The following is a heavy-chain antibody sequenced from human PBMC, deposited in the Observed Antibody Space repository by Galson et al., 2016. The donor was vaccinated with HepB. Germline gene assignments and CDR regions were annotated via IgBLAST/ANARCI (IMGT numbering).Heavy chain of an antibody. CDR3: VKAGRGTNRFFFDS. CDR1: GFSLSRVGVG. D-gene: IGHD3-16*02. Sequence: PALVKPTQTLTLTCTFSGFSLSRVGVGVGWIRQPPGKALDFLALIYWDDARRYSSSLKNRLTITKDSSKNRVVFTMTNTDPADTATYFCVKAGRGTNRFFFDSWGQGTLVTVSS. V-gene: IGHV2-5*02. CDR2: IYWDDAR. J-gene: IGHJ5*01.